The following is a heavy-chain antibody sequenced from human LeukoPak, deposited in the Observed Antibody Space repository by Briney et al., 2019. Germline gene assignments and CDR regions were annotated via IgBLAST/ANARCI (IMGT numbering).Heavy chain of an antibody. Sequence: SETLSLTCTVSGGSISSYYWSWIRQPPGKGLEWIGYIYYSGSTNYNPSLKSRVTISVDTSKNQFSLKLSSVTAADTAVYYCARAGGYCSSTSCYLWSWFDPWGQGTLVTVSS. V-gene: IGHV4-59*01. CDR2: IYYSGST. CDR1: GGSISSYY. D-gene: IGHD2-2*01. J-gene: IGHJ5*02. CDR3: ARAGGYCSSTSCYLWSWFDP.